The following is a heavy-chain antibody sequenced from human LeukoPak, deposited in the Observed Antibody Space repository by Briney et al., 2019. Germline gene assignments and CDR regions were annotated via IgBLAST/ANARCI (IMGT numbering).Heavy chain of an antibody. CDR1: GYTFTGYY. J-gene: IGHJ6*02. Sequence: ASVKVSCKASGYTFTGYYMHWVRQAPGQGLEWMGWINPNSGGTNYAQKFQGRVTMTRDTSISTAYMELSRLRSDDTAVYYCAREVGATNYYYYYGMDVWGQGTTVTVSS. CDR3: AREVGATNYYYYYGMDV. CDR2: INPNSGGT. D-gene: IGHD1-26*01. V-gene: IGHV1-2*02.